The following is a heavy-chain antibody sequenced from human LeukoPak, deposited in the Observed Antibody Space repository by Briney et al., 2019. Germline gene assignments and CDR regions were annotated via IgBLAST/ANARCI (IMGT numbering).Heavy chain of an antibody. Sequence: SETLSLTCTVSGNSISSGDNYWTWIRQPAGKGLEWIGRIYASGSTDYNPSLKSRVTISLDTSKNQFSLKLSSVTAADTAVYYCARDAPTAYCSGGSCYFDYWGQGTLVTVSS. CDR2: IYASGST. D-gene: IGHD2-15*01. J-gene: IGHJ4*02. CDR1: GNSISSGDNY. CDR3: ARDAPTAYCSGGSCYFDY. V-gene: IGHV4-61*02.